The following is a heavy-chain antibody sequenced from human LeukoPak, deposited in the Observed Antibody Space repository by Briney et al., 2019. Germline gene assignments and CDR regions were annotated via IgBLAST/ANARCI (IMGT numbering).Heavy chain of an antibody. V-gene: IGHV4-61*02. D-gene: IGHD2-15*01. CDR3: ARGIYCSGGSCYSRPFDY. CDR1: GGSISSGSYY. CDR2: IYASGST. J-gene: IGHJ4*02. Sequence: SETLSLTCTVSGGSISSGSYYWSWIRQPAGKGLKWIGRIYASGSTNYNPSLKSRVTISVDTSKNQFSLKLSSVTAADTAVYYCARGIYCSGGSCYSRPFDYWGQGTLVTVSS.